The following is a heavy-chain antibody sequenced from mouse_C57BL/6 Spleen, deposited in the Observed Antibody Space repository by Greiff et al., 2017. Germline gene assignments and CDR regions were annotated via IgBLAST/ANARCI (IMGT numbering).Heavy chain of an antibody. V-gene: IGHV3-6*01. CDR2: IRYDGSN. CDR3: ARGLLRYFDY. D-gene: IGHD1-1*01. Sequence: DVKLQESGPGLVKPSQSLSLTCSVTGYSITSGYYWNWIRQFPGNKLECMGYIRYDGSNNYNPSLKNRISITRDTSKNQFFLKLNSVTTEDTATYYGARGLLRYFDYWGQGTTLTVSS. J-gene: IGHJ2*01. CDR1: GYSITSGYY.